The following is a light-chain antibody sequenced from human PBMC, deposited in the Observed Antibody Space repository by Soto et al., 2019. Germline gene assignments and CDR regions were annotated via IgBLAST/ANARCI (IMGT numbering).Light chain of an antibody. Sequence: DIVLTQSPGTLSLSPGETATLSCRASQSVGSNYFAWYQQKPGQAPRLLIYGASRRATGIPDRFSGSGSRTDFTLTISRLEPEDFAVYYCQQYDSSRTFGPGTKVDIK. J-gene: IGKJ3*01. CDR2: GAS. CDR3: QQYDSSRT. CDR1: QSVGSNY. V-gene: IGKV3-20*01.